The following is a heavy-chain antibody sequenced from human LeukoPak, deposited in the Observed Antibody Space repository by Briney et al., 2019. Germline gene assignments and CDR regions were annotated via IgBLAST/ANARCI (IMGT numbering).Heavy chain of an antibody. CDR2: ISNHGTT. D-gene: IGHD3-3*01. J-gene: IGHJ4*02. CDR1: GFSVSTNY. V-gene: IGHV3-53*01. Sequence: GGSLRLSCAASGFSVSTNYMIWVRQAPGMGLECVSVISNHGTTYYADSVRGRFSISRDNSKNTVFLQMNSLRAEDTAVYYCARDNTISGHYEVGYWGQGTLVTVSS. CDR3: ARDNTISGHYEVGY.